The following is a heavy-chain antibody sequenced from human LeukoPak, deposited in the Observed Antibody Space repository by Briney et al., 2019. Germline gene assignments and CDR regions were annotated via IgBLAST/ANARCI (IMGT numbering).Heavy chain of an antibody. CDR1: GFTFSDYE. D-gene: IGHD2-15*01. CDR2: ISSSGGTI. CDR3: GSFGYCSGGSCYRWFDP. J-gene: IGHJ5*02. Sequence: GGSPRLSCAASGFTFSDYEMIWVRQAPGKGLEWLPYISSSGGTIYYADSVKGRFTISRDNAENSLYLQMNSLRAEDTGLYYCGSFGYCSGGSCYRWFDPWGQGTLVTVSS. V-gene: IGHV3-48*03.